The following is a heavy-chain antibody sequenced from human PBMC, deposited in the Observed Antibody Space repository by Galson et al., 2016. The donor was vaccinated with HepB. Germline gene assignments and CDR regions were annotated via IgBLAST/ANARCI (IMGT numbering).Heavy chain of an antibody. CDR1: GYTFTSYF. CDR2: INPNGGST. V-gene: IGHV1-46*01. Sequence: SVKVSCKASGYTFTSYFMHWVRQAPGQGLEWMGIINPNGGSTTYAQKFRGRVTMTRDTSTSTIYMELSSLRSEDTAVYYCVRDGLRLRAFDIWGQGTLVSVSS. J-gene: IGHJ3*02. D-gene: IGHD3-16*01. CDR3: VRDGLRLRAFDI.